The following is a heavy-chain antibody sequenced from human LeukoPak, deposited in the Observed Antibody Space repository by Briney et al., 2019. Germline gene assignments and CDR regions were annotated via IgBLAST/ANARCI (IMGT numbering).Heavy chain of an antibody. CDR3: ARVSSWGFNDY. CDR1: GGSISSGDYY. V-gene: IGHV4-30-4*08. D-gene: IGHD6-13*01. CDR2: IYYSGST. J-gene: IGHJ4*02. Sequence: SETLSLTCTVSGGSISSGDYYWSWIRQPPGKGLEWIGYIYYSGSTYYNPSLKSRVTISVDTSKNQFSLKLSSVTAADTAVYYCARVSSWGFNDYWGQGTLVTVSS.